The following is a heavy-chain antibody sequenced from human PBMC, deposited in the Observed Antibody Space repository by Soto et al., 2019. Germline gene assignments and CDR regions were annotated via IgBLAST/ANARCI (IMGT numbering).Heavy chain of an antibody. CDR3: AKAYIAVAGFDAFDI. V-gene: IGHV3-33*06. J-gene: IGHJ3*02. CDR2: ISCGGGNK. CDR1: GLTFRIYV. Sequence: PGGSLNISCAASGLTFRIYVMDWVRQAPGKGLEWVAVISCGGGNKYYADSVKGRFTISRDNSKNTLYLQMNSLRAEDTAVYYCAKAYIAVAGFDAFDIWGQGTMVTVSS. D-gene: IGHD6-19*01.